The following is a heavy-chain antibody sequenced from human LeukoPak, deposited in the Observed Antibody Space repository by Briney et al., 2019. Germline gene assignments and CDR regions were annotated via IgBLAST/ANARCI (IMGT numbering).Heavy chain of an antibody. D-gene: IGHD4-17*01. CDR3: AKDNTVTNAEYFQH. J-gene: IGHJ1*01. Sequence: GGSLRLSCAASGFTFSSYAMSWVRQAPGKGLEWVAVIWYDGGNKYYADSVKGRFTISRDNSKNTLYLQMNSLRAEDTALYYCAKDNTVTNAEYFQHWGQGTLVTVSS. CDR1: GFTFSSYA. CDR2: IWYDGGNK. V-gene: IGHV3-30*02.